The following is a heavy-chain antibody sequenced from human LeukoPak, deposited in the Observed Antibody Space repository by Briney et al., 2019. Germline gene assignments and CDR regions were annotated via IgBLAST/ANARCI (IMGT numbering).Heavy chain of an antibody. D-gene: IGHD3-10*01. Sequence: GESLKITCKGSGYSFTTYWIGWVRQMPGQGLEWMGLIYPDDSKTRYSPSFQGQVTMSADKSISTVYLQWSSLRASDTATYFCARGDSGSLSSTWATWFDLWGQGTLLIVSS. CDR1: GYSFTTYW. V-gene: IGHV5-51*01. CDR3: ARGDSGSLSSTWATWFDL. J-gene: IGHJ5*02. CDR2: IYPDDSKT.